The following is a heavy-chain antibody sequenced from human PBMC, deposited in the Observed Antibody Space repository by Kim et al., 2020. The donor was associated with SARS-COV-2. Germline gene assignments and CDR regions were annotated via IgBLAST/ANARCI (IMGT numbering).Heavy chain of an antibody. V-gene: IGHV3-33*01. CDR1: GFTFSSYA. J-gene: IGHJ4*02. CDR3: ARVIGSSWQYYFDF. D-gene: IGHD6-13*01. Sequence: GGSLRLSCTASGFTFSSYAMHWVRQAPGKGLEWVALVCVDGINRYADSLQGRFTISRDNSKNTVYLQMNSLRAEDTAVYYCARVIGSSWQYYFDFWGQG. CDR2: VCVDGINR.